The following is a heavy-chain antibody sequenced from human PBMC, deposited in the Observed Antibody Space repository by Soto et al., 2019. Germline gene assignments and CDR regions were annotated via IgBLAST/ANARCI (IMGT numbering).Heavy chain of an antibody. CDR3: ARDRQPRSYTYNGMDV. J-gene: IGHJ6*02. CDR2: VYYSGST. CDR1: GGSITSSNW. D-gene: IGHD1-1*01. Sequence: QVQLQESGPGLVKPSGTLFLTCAVSGGSITSSNWWSWVRQPPGKGLEWIGEVYYSGSTNYNPSLKSRVAMSVDKSKNQFSLPLSSVTAADTAVYFCARDRQPRSYTYNGMDVWGQGTTVTVSS. V-gene: IGHV4-4*02.